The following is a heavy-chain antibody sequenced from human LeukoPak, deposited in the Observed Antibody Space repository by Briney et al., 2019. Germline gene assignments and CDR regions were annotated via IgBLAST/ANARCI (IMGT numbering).Heavy chain of an antibody. Sequence: SETLSLTCTVSGGSVSNGSYYWSWIRQPPGKGLEWIGYIYYSGSTNYNPSLKSRVTISVDTSKNQFSLKLSSVTAADTAVYYCARDLVAAEDAFDIWGQGTMVTVSS. CDR2: IYYSGST. CDR3: ARDLVAAEDAFDI. J-gene: IGHJ3*02. D-gene: IGHD5-12*01. V-gene: IGHV4-61*01. CDR1: GGSVSNGSYY.